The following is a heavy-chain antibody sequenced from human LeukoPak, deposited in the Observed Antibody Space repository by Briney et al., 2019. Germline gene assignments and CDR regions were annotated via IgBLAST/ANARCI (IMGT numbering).Heavy chain of an antibody. V-gene: IGHV3-74*01. CDR2: ITNDGSST. J-gene: IGHJ4*02. CDR1: GFTFSDYY. Sequence: GGSLRLSCAASGFTFSDYYMTWVRQAPGKGLVWVSRITNDGSSTTYADSVKGRFTISRDNAKNMLYLQVNSLRAEDTAVYYCATQQGGNLAYWGQGTLVTVSS. D-gene: IGHD1-14*01. CDR3: ATQQGGNLAY.